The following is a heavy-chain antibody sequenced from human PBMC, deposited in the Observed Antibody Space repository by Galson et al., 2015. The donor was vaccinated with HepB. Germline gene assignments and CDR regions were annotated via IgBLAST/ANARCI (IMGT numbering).Heavy chain of an antibody. CDR1: GGSFSGYY. J-gene: IGHJ4*02. Sequence: ETLSLTCAVYGGSFSGYYWSWIRQPPGKGLEWIGEINHSGSTNYNPSLKSRVTISVDTSKNQFSLKLSSVTAADTAVYYCARYGTYYDSSGFDYWGQGTLVTVSS. V-gene: IGHV4-34*01. CDR3: ARYGTYYDSSGFDY. CDR2: INHSGST. D-gene: IGHD3-22*01.